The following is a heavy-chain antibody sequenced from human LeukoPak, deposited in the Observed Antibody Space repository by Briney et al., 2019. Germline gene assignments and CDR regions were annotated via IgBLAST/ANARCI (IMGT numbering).Heavy chain of an antibody. J-gene: IGHJ3*01. V-gene: IGHV3-30*19. Sequence: PGGSLRLSCAASGFTFSNYGMHWVRQAPGKGLEWVAVISYDGTTEYYADSVKGRFTVSRDNSKNTLYLQLNSLRPEDTAIYHCAREHCTGGSCYDSLDAWGHGTMVTVSS. CDR2: ISYDGTTE. D-gene: IGHD2-8*02. CDR3: AREHCTGGSCYDSLDA. CDR1: GFTFSNYG.